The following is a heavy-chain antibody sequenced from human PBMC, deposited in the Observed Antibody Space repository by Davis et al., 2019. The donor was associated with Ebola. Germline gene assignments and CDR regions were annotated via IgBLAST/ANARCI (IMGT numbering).Heavy chain of an antibody. CDR2: ISGSGGST. CDR1: GFTFSSYA. V-gene: IGHV3-23*01. CDR3: AKVGSYDQLDY. J-gene: IGHJ4*02. Sequence: GESLKISCAASGFTFSSYAMSWVRQAPGKGLEWVSAISGSGGSTYYADSVKGRFTISRDNSKNSLYLQMNSLRAEDTAVYYCAKVGSYDQLDYWGQGTLVTVSS. D-gene: IGHD3-22*01.